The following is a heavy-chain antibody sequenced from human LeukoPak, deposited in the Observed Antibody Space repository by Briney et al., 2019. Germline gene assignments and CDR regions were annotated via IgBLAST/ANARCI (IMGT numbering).Heavy chain of an antibody. V-gene: IGHV3-30*18. Sequence: PGGSLRLSCAASGFTFSSYGMHWVRQAPGKGLEWVAVISYDGSNKYYADSVKGRFTISRDNSKNTLYLQMNSLRAEDTAVYYCAKDLGSSGWQTYYYYYYGMDVWGQGTTVTVSS. D-gene: IGHD6-19*01. CDR3: AKDLGSSGWQTYYYYYYGMDV. J-gene: IGHJ6*02. CDR2: ISYDGSNK. CDR1: GFTFSSYG.